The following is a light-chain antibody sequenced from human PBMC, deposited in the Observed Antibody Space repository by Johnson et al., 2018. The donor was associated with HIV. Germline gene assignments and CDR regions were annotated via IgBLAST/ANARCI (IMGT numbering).Light chain of an antibody. V-gene: IGLV1-40*01. CDR1: SSNIGAGYD. CDR3: QSYDNALSGSKV. Sequence: QSVLTQPPSVSGAPGQRVTISCTGSSSNIGAGYDVHWYQQFPGTAPKLIIYGNDNRPSGVPERFSGSKSGTSASLAITGLQAEDEADYYCQSYDNALSGSKVFGTGTEVTVL. J-gene: IGLJ1*01. CDR2: GND.